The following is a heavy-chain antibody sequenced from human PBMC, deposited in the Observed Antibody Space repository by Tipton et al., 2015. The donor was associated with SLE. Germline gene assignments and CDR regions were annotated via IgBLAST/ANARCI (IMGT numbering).Heavy chain of an antibody. CDR2: VYTSGSA. CDR1: GGSISSSDYC. CDR3: ARLTYYDSSGYYYHDH. V-gene: IGHV4-39*07. D-gene: IGHD3-22*01. Sequence: TLSLTCTVSGGSISSSDYCWGWIRRPPGKGLEWLGIVYTSGSAYYNPSLNSRVSISVDTSKKQLSLRPSSVTAADTAVYYCARLTYYDSSGYYYHDHWGQGTLVTVSS. J-gene: IGHJ5*02.